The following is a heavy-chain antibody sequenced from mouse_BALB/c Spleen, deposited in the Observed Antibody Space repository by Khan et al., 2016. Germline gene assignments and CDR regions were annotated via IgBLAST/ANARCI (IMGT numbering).Heavy chain of an antibody. CDR1: GYTFTNYW. D-gene: IGHD2-4*01. J-gene: IGHJ2*01. CDR3: ATMIAYHLDH. CDR2: TYPGGGYI. V-gene: IGHV1-63*02. Sequence: QVQLKQSGAALVRPGTSVKMSCKAAGYTFTNYWKGWVKQRTGNGLEWIGDTYPGGGYIKYNEQFKGKATLTANTYSSTAYMQLSSLTSEDSSIYYCATMIAYHLDHWGHGRTRTGSS.